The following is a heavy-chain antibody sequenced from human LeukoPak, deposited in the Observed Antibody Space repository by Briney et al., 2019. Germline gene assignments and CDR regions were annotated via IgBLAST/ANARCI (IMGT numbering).Heavy chain of an antibody. CDR3: ARYYGDSGSQYYFDY. D-gene: IGHD3-22*01. J-gene: IGHJ4*02. CDR2: IKSKTDGGTT. Sequence: PARSLRLSCAASGFTFSDAWMSWVRQAPGKGLEWVGRIKSKTDGGTTDYAAPVKGRFTISRDDSKNTLYLQLNSLKIEDTAVYYCARYYGDSGSQYYFDYWGQGTLVTVSS. V-gene: IGHV3-15*01. CDR1: GFTFSDAW.